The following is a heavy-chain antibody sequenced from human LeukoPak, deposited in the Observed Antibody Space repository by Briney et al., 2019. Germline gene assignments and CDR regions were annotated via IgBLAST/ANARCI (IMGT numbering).Heavy chain of an antibody. CDR3: NTVYYYGSGSYSGY. J-gene: IGHJ4*02. V-gene: IGHV3-15*01. D-gene: IGHD3-10*01. CDR1: GFTFYNAW. CDR2: IKSKIDGGTA. Sequence: GGSLRLSCAASGFTFYNAWMSWVRQAPGKGLEWVGRIKSKIDGGTADYAAPVKGRFTMSRDDSKNMLYLQMNSLKTEDTAVYYCNTVYYYGSGSYSGYWGQGTLVTVSS.